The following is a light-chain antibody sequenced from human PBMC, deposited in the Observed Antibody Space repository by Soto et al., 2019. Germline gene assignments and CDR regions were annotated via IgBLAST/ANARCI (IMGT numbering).Light chain of an antibody. Sequence: QSVLTQPASVSGSPGQSITISCTGTSSDVGSYNLVSWYQQHPGKAPKLMIYEVSKRPSGVSNRFSGSKSGNTASLTISGLQAEDEAYYYCCSYAGRGWVFGGGTKLTVL. V-gene: IGLV2-23*02. CDR2: EVS. CDR1: SSDVGSYNL. J-gene: IGLJ3*02. CDR3: CSYAGRGWV.